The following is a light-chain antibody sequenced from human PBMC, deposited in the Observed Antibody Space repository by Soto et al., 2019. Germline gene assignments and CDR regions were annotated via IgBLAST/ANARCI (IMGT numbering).Light chain of an antibody. CDR2: EAS. V-gene: IGLV2-18*01. CDR3: SLYTSENTYV. Sequence: QSALTQPPSVTGSPGQSVTISCTGTSTDFVSYNRVSWYQQPPGTAPKLIIYEASNRPSGVAGRFSGSKSGNTASLTISGLQAADEADYYCSLYTSENTYVFGTGTKVTVL. J-gene: IGLJ1*01. CDR1: STDFVSYNR.